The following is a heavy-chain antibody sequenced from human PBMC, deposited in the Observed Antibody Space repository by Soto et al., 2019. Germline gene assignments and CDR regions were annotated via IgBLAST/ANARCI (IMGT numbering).Heavy chain of an antibody. CDR2: INPNTGGA. V-gene: IGHV1-2*02. D-gene: IGHD2-2*01. Sequence: AASVKVSCKTSGYTFTGYYLHWVRQAPGQGLEWMGWINPNTGGANYAQKFQGRVTMTRDTSISTAYMELTSLRSDDTAVYYCARGTSSPPENWGQGTLVTVSS. J-gene: IGHJ4*02. CDR1: GYTFTGYY. CDR3: ARGTSSPPEN.